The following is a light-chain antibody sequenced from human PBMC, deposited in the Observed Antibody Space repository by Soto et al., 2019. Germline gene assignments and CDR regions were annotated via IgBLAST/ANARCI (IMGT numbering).Light chain of an antibody. CDR2: AAS. J-gene: IGKJ1*01. CDR1: QSISSY. V-gene: IGKV1-39*01. CDR3: QQYNNWPNKSVGT. Sequence: DIQMTQSPSSLSASVGHRVTITCRASQSISSYLNWYQQKPGKAPKLLIYAASSLQSEVPSRFSGSGSGTDFTLTISCLQSEDFAVYYCQQYNNWPNKSVGTFGQGTRWIS.